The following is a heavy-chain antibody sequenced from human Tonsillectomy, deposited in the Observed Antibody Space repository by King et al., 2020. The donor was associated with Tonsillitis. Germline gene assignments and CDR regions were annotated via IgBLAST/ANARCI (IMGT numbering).Heavy chain of an antibody. J-gene: IGHJ4*02. CDR1: GYTFTSYD. Sequence: VQLVESGAEVKKPGASVKVSCKASGYTFTSYDINWVRQATGQGLEWMGWMNPNSGNTGYAQEFQDRVTMTRNTSLSTAYMELSSLRSEDTAVYYCARSGPYYDFWSGTHADYWGQGTLVTVSS. D-gene: IGHD3-3*01. V-gene: IGHV1-8*01. CDR2: MNPNSGNT. CDR3: ARSGPYYDFWSGTHADY.